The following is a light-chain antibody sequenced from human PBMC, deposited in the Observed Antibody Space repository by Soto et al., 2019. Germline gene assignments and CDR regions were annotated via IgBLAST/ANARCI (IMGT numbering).Light chain of an antibody. CDR2: SNN. CDR3: AALDDSLKGPNWV. CDR1: SSDIGSNT. V-gene: IGLV1-44*01. Sequence: QSVLTQPPSASGTPGQRFTISCSGSSSDIGSNTVNWYQQRPGTAPKLLIYSNNQRPSGVPDRFSGSKSGTSASLAISGLQSEDEADYYCAALDDSLKGPNWVFGGGTPLTVL. J-gene: IGLJ3*02.